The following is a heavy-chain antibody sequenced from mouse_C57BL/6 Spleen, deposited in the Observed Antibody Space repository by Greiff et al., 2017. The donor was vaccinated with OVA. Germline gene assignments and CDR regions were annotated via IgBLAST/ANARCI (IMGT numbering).Heavy chain of an antibody. D-gene: IGHD2-5*01. Sequence: EVNVVESGGGLVKPGGSLKLSCAASGFTFSSYAMSWVRQTPEKRLEWVATISDGGSYTYYPDNVKGRFTISRDNAKNNLNLQMSHLKSEDTAMYYCARDSNPFAYWGQGTLVTVSA. J-gene: IGHJ3*01. CDR3: ARDSNPFAY. V-gene: IGHV5-4*01. CDR2: ISDGGSYT. CDR1: GFTFSSYA.